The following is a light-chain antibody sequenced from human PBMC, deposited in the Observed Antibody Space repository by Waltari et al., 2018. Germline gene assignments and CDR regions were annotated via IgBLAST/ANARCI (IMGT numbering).Light chain of an antibody. J-gene: IGKJ1*01. CDR3: QQYDNWPHT. Sequence: ELVMTQSPATLSVSPGETATLSCRASQSVSFNLAWFQQMPGRSPRLLIYGASTRATGIPARFSGTGSGTQFSLTISSLESEDFAVYFCQQYDNWPHTFGQGTKVEI. CDR2: GAS. CDR1: QSVSFN. V-gene: IGKV3-15*01.